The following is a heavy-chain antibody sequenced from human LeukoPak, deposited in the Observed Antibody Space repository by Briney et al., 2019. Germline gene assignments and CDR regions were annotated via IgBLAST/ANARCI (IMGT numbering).Heavy chain of an antibody. CDR2: INPNNGGT. CDR1: GYTFTGYY. Sequence: ASVKVSCEASGYTFTGYYMHWVRQAPGQGLEWMGWINPNNGGTNYAQKLHGRVTTTRNTSNSTAYMVLSRLTADDTAVYYCAYTAALNWFDPWGQGTLVTVSS. V-gene: IGHV1-2*02. CDR3: AYTAALNWFDP. D-gene: IGHD5-18*01. J-gene: IGHJ5*02.